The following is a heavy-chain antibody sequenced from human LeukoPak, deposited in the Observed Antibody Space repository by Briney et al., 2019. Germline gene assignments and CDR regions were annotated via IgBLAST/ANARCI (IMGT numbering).Heavy chain of an antibody. Sequence: ASVKVSCKASGYTFTGYYMHWVRQAPGQGLEWMGWINPNSGGTNYAQKFQGRVTMTRDTSISTAYMELSRLRSDDTAVYYCARDIDVDGDSYFDYWGQGTLVTVSS. CDR1: GYTFTGYY. D-gene: IGHD4-17*01. J-gene: IGHJ4*02. CDR2: INPNSGGT. CDR3: ARDIDVDGDSYFDY. V-gene: IGHV1-2*02.